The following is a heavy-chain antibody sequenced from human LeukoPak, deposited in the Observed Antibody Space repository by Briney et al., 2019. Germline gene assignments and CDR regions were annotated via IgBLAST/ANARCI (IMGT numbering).Heavy chain of an antibody. CDR3: ASCNYGTDAFDI. Sequence: KPSETLSLTCTVSGGSISSYYWSWIRQPPGKGLEWIGYIYYSGSTNYNPSLKSRVTISVDTSKNQFSLKLSSVTAADTAVYYCASCNYGTDAFDIWGQGTMVTVSS. J-gene: IGHJ3*02. CDR2: IYYSGST. V-gene: IGHV4-59*01. CDR1: GGSISSYY. D-gene: IGHD1-7*01.